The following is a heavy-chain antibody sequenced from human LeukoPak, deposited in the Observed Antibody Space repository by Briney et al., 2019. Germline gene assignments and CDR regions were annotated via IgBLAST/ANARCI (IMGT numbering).Heavy chain of an antibody. CDR1: GGSISSGSYY. CDR2: IYTSGST. V-gene: IGHV4-61*02. Sequence: SQTLSLTCTVSGGSISSGSYYWSWIRQPAGKGLEWIGRIYTSGSTNYNPSLKSRVTISVDTSKNQFSLKLSSVTAADTAVYYCARRPSSRFNWFGPWGQGTLVTVSS. J-gene: IGHJ5*02. CDR3: ARRPSSRFNWFGP.